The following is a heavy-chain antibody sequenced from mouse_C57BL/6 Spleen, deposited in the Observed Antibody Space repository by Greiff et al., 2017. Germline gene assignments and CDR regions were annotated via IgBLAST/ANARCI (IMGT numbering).Heavy chain of an antibody. CDR2: IDPSDSET. J-gene: IGHJ2*01. CDR1: GYTFTSYW. Sequence: QVQLQQPGAELVRPGSSVKLSCKASGYTFTSYWMHWVQQRPIQGLEWIGNIDPSDSETHYNQKFKDKATLAVDKSSSTAYMQLSSLTSEDSAVYDCARSAIYDGYLDDWGQGTTLTVSS. D-gene: IGHD2-3*01. V-gene: IGHV1-52*01. CDR3: ARSAIYDGYLDD.